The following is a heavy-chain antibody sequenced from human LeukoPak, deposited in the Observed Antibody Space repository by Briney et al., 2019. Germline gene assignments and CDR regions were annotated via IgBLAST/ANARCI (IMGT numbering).Heavy chain of an antibody. D-gene: IGHD5-18*01. CDR3: ARGQKYTSGYRVTELGSRYSDY. J-gene: IGHJ4*02. V-gene: IGHV4-4*02. Sequence: SETLSLTCAVSGGSISSSNWWSWIRQPPGKGLEWIGEIYHSGSTNYNPSLKSRVTISVDKSKTQFSLKLSSVTAADTAVYYCARGQKYTSGYRVTELGSRYSDYWGQGARVTVSP. CDR2: IYHSGST. CDR1: GGSISSSNW.